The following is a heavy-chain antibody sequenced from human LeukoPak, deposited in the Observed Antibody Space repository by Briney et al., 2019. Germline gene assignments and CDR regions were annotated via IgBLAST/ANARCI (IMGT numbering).Heavy chain of an antibody. D-gene: IGHD5-18*01. J-gene: IGHJ3*02. V-gene: IGHV4-59*08. CDR1: GGSISSYY. CDR3: ARHERRYSYGSAYYAFDI. Sequence: SETLSLTCTVSGGSISSYYWSWIRQPPGKGLEWIGYIYYSGSTNYNPSLKSRVTISVDTSKNQFSLKLSSVTAADTAVYYYARHERRYSYGSAYYAFDIWGQGTMVTVSS. CDR2: IYYSGST.